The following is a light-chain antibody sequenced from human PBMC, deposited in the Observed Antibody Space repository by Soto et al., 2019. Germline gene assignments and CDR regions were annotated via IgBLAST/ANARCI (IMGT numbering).Light chain of an antibody. Sequence: DIQMTQSPSTLSAPVGDSVTITCRASQSASTWVAWYQQKPGKAPRLLIYKASRLESGVPSRFSGSGSETEITLTISGLQPGDSATYYCQQYNSYSPTFGQGTKVDIK. V-gene: IGKV1-5*03. J-gene: IGKJ1*01. CDR2: KAS. CDR3: QQYNSYSPT. CDR1: QSASTW.